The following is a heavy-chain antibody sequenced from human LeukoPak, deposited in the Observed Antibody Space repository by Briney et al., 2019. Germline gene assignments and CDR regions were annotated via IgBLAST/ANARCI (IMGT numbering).Heavy chain of an antibody. CDR1: GGSISSGSYY. D-gene: IGHD6-19*01. J-gene: IGHJ3*02. CDR3: ARISTGYRSGWYQGVAAAFDI. Sequence: SETLSLTCTVSGGSISSGSYYWSWIRQPAGKGLEWIGRIHTSGSTNYNPSLKSRVTISVDTSKNQFSLKLSSVTAADTAVYYCARISTGYRSGWYQGVAAAFDIWGQGTMVTVSS. CDR2: IHTSGST. V-gene: IGHV4-61*02.